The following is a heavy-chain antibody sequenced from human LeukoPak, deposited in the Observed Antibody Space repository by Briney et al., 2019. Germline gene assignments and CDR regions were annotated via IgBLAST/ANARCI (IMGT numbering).Heavy chain of an antibody. V-gene: IGHV4-59*08. Sequence: PSQTLSLTCTVSGGSISSYYWSWIRQPPGKGLEWIGYIYYSGSTNYNPSLKSRVTISVDTSKNQFSLKLSSVTAADTAVYYCARHSGYDWIPGQIDYWGQGTLVTVSS. D-gene: IGHD5-12*01. J-gene: IGHJ4*02. CDR3: ARHSGYDWIPGQIDY. CDR1: GGSISSYY. CDR2: IYYSGST.